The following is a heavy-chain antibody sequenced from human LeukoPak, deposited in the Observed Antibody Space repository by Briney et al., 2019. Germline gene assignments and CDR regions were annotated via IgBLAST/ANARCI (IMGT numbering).Heavy chain of an antibody. Sequence: GGSLRLSCAASGFTFSSYGMSWVRQAPGKGLEWVSAISGSGGSTYYADSVKGRFTISRDNAKNSLYLQMNSLRAGDTAVYYCARTIEMATISYFDYWGQGTLVTVSS. CDR3: ARTIEMATISYFDY. D-gene: IGHD5-24*01. CDR1: GFTFSSYG. J-gene: IGHJ4*02. CDR2: ISGSGGST. V-gene: IGHV3-23*01.